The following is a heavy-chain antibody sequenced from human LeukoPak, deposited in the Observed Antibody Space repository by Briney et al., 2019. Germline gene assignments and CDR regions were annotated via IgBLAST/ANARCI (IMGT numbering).Heavy chain of an antibody. CDR3: ARNPVEYQLPYDDY. V-gene: IGHV4-61*02. D-gene: IGHD2-2*01. Sequence: SETLSLTCTVSGGSISSGSYYWSWIRQPAGKGLEWIGRIYTSGSTNYNPSLKSRVTISVDTSKNQFSLKLSSVTAADTAVYYCARNPVEYQLPYDDYWGQGTLVTVSS. CDR2: IYTSGST. J-gene: IGHJ4*02. CDR1: GGSISSGSYY.